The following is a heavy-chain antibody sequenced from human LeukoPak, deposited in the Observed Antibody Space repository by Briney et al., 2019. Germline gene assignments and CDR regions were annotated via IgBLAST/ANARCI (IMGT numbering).Heavy chain of an antibody. CDR2: ISAYKGNT. J-gene: IGHJ6*03. Sequence: GASVKVSCKASGGTFSSYDISWVRQAPGQGLEWMGWISAYKGNTNYAQKLQGRVTMTTDTSTSTAYMELRSLRSDDTAVYYCARGPGGRSGYYPLEDNYYYYMDVWGKGTTVTVSS. V-gene: IGHV1-18*01. CDR3: ARGPGGRSGYYPLEDNYYYYMDV. D-gene: IGHD3-22*01. CDR1: GGTFSSYD.